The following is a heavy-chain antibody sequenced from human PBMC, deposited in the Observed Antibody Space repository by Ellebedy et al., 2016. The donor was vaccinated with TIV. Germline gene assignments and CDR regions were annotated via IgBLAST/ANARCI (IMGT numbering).Heavy chain of an antibody. CDR2: IGSSGSTI. J-gene: IGHJ4*02. Sequence: GESLKISCAASGFTFSSYSMNWVRQAPGKGLEWVSYIGSSGSTIYYADSVKGRFTISRDNAKNSLYLQMNSLRDEDTAVYYCAREVQWLVSLLDYWGQGTLVTVSS. V-gene: IGHV3-48*02. CDR3: AREVQWLVSLLDY. D-gene: IGHD6-19*01. CDR1: GFTFSSYS.